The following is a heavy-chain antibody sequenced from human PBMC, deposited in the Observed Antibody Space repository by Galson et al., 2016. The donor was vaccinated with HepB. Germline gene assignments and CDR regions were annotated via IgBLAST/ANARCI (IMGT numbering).Heavy chain of an antibody. V-gene: IGHV3-33*01. J-gene: IGHJ4*02. CDR2: IWFDGHAT. CDR3: ARDSGDSWSGYSAYYDY. CDR1: GFTFSRYV. Sequence: SLRLSCAASGFTFSRYVMHWVRQAPGKGLEWVALIWFDGHATYYADSVKGRFTISRDNSRNTLYLQMRSLRAEDTAVYYCARDSGDSWSGYSAYYDYWGQGTLVNV. D-gene: IGHD3-3*01.